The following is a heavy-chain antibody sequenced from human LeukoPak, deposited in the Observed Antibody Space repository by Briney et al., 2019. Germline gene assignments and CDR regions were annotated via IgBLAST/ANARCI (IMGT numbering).Heavy chain of an antibody. Sequence: PGGSLRLSCAASGFTFSSYAMSWVRQAPGKGLEWVATISGSDGRTYSDSVRGRFTISRDNSKNTLYLQMNSLRAEDTAIYYCAKGRLVPDYWGQGILVTVSS. CDR1: GFTFSSYA. J-gene: IGHJ4*02. D-gene: IGHD3-9*01. CDR3: AKGRLVPDY. CDR2: ISGSDGRT. V-gene: IGHV3-23*01.